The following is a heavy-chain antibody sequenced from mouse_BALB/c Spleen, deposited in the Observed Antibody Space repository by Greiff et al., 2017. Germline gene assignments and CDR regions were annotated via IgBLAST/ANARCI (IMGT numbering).Heavy chain of an antibody. Sequence: EVKLQQSGTVLARPGVSVTMSCKASGYTFTSYCMHCVKQKPGQGLEWIGAIYPGNSDTSYNQKFKGKAKLTAVTSTSTAYMELSSLTNEDSAVYYCTRPLLGAYYFDYWGQGTTLTVSS. D-gene: IGHD2-10*01. V-gene: IGHV1-5*01. J-gene: IGHJ2*01. CDR2: IYPGNSDT. CDR1: GYTFTSYC. CDR3: TRPLLGAYYFDY.